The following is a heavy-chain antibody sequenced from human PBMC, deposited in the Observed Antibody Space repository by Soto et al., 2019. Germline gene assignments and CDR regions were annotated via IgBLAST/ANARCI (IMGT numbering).Heavy chain of an antibody. CDR2: ITSAGSNI. CDR1: GFAFSNFG. CDR3: SSHGDFVY. Sequence: QVQLVESGGGVVQPGRALRLSCKASGFAFSNFGMHWVRHTPGKGLEWVAIITSAGSNIYYGDSVKGRFTISRDDSKSTLYLEMNDLRPEDTAVYYCSSHGDFVYWGQGTLVTVSS. V-gene: IGHV3-30*03. J-gene: IGHJ4*02.